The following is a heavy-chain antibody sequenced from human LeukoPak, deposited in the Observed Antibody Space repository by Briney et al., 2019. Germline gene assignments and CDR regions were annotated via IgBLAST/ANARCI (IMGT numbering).Heavy chain of an antibody. V-gene: IGHV4-39*07. Sequence: PSETLSLTCTVSGGSISSSSYYWGWIRQPPGKGLEWIGSIYYSGSTYYNPSLQSRVTMSVDTSKNQFSLNLRSVTAADTAVYCCARDHWVRGVMASYSYFGMDVWGQGTTVTVSS. J-gene: IGHJ6*02. D-gene: IGHD3-10*01. CDR2: IYYSGST. CDR1: GGSISSSSYY. CDR3: ARDHWVRGVMASYSYFGMDV.